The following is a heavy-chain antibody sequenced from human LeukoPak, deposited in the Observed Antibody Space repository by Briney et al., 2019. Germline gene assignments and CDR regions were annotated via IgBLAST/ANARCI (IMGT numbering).Heavy chain of an antibody. J-gene: IGHJ4*02. CDR3: ARVYYGSGSSDY. CDR2: MNPNSGNT. D-gene: IGHD3-10*01. Sequence: ASVKVSCKASGYTFTSYDINWVRQATGQGLEWMGWMNPNSGNTGYAQKFQGRVTMTRNTSISTAYMELSSLRSEDTAVYYCARVYYGSGSSDYWGQGTLVTISS. V-gene: IGHV1-8*01. CDR1: GYTFTSYD.